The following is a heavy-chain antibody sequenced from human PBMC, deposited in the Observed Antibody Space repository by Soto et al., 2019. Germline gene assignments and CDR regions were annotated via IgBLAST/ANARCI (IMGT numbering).Heavy chain of an antibody. Sequence: GESLKISCKGSGYSCTSYWIGWVRQMPGKGLEWMGIIYPGDSDTRYSPSFQGQVTISADKSISTAYLQWSSLKASDTAMYYCASGENYYYYGMDVWGQGTTVTVSS. CDR1: GYSCTSYW. CDR3: ASGENYYYYGMDV. CDR2: IYPGDSDT. V-gene: IGHV5-51*01. J-gene: IGHJ6*02.